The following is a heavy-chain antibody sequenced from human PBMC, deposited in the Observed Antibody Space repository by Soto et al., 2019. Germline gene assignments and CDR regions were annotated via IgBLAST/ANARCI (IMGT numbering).Heavy chain of an antibody. V-gene: IGHV3-23*01. J-gene: IGHJ4*02. Sequence: EVQLLESGGGLVQPGGSLRLSCAASGFTFSSYAMSWVRQAPGKGLEWVSAISGSGGSTYYADSVKGRFTIARDNSKNTLYLQRNSLRAEYTAVYYWAKGWDYGDDRAWDYWGQGTLVTVSS. CDR2: ISGSGGST. CDR1: GFTFSSYA. CDR3: AKGWDYGDDRAWDY. D-gene: IGHD4-17*01.